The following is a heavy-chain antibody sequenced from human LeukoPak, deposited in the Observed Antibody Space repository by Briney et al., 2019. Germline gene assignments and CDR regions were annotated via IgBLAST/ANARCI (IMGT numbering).Heavy chain of an antibody. CDR2: IYYTGST. CDR3: ARDPTPGMYYFDY. D-gene: IGHD4-11*01. J-gene: IGHJ4*02. CDR1: GDSINTGGYY. V-gene: IGHV4-31*03. Sequence: SETLSLTCTVSGDSINTGGYYWNWIRQHPRKGLEWIWYIYYTGSTYYTPSLKSRPAISLDTSKNRFSLRLSSVTAADTAVYYCARDPTPGMYYFDYWGQGNLVTVSS.